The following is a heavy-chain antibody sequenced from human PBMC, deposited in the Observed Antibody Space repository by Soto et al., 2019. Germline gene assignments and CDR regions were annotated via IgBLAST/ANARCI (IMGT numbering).Heavy chain of an antibody. Sequence: ETPSLTCTVSGGSISSYYWSWIRQPPGKGLEWIGYIYYSGSTNYNPSLKSRVTISVDTSKNQFSLKLSSVAAADTAVYYCARGYDYVWGSYRCWGQGTLVTVSS. D-gene: IGHD3-16*02. J-gene: IGHJ4*02. CDR2: IYYSGST. V-gene: IGHV4-59*01. CDR1: GGSISSYY. CDR3: ARGYDYVWGSYRC.